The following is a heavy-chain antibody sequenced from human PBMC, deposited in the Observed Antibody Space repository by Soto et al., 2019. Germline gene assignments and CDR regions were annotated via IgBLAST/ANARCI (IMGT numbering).Heavy chain of an antibody. V-gene: IGHV3-53*04. Sequence: EVQLVESGGGLVQPGGSLRLSCAASGFTVSSNYMSWVRQAPGKGLEWVSVIYSGGSTYYADSVKGRFTISRHNSKNTLYLQMNSLRAEDTAVYYCARAAWGLWFGYMDVWGKGTTVTVSS. D-gene: IGHD3-10*01. CDR1: GFTVSSNY. CDR3: ARAAWGLWFGYMDV. J-gene: IGHJ6*03. CDR2: IYSGGST.